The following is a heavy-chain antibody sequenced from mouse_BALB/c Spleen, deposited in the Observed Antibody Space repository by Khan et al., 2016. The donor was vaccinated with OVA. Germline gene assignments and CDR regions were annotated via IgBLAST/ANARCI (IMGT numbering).Heavy chain of an antibody. CDR2: ISCYNGAT. CDR1: GYSFTGYS. J-gene: IGHJ4*01. Sequence: LVKTGASVKISCKASGYSFTGYSMHWVKQSHGKSLEWIGYISCYNGATTYNQKFKGKATFTVDTYSSTAYMQFNSLTSEDSAVYYCARSHLLWLYAMDYWGQGTSVTVSS. CDR3: ARSHLLWLYAMDY. D-gene: IGHD2-2*01. V-gene: IGHV1S34*01.